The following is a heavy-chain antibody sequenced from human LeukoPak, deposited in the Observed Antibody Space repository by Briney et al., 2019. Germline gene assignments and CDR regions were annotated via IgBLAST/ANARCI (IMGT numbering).Heavy chain of an antibody. CDR1: GFMFHDYT. D-gene: IGHD6-19*01. V-gene: IGHV3-43*02. CDR3: ARESESSGWYDY. Sequence: GGSLRLSCAAPGFMFHDYTIHWVRQVPGKGLEWVSLISGDGGSTFYADSVKGRFTISRDNSKNSLYPQMNSLRSDDTALYYCARESESSGWYDYWGQGTLVTVSS. J-gene: IGHJ4*02. CDR2: ISGDGGST.